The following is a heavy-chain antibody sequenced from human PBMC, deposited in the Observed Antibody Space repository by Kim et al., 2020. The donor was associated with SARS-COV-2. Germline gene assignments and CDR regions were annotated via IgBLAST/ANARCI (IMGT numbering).Heavy chain of an antibody. V-gene: IGHV4-59*01. J-gene: IGHJ6*02. CDR1: GGSISSYY. D-gene: IGHD3-16*02. Sequence: SETLSLTCTVSGGSISSYYWSWIRQPPGKGLEWIGYIYYSGSTNYNPSLKSRVTISVDTSKNQFSLKLSSVTAADTAVYYCARVISATAAYYGMDVWGQGTTVTVSS. CDR2: IYYSGST. CDR3: ARVISATAAYYGMDV.